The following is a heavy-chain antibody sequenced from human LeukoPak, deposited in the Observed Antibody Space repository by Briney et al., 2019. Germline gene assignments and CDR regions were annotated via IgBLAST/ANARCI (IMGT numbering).Heavy chain of an antibody. CDR3: ARRLPGLAAGGNWFDP. Sequence: GESLKISCKGSGYSFTSYWIGWVRQMPGKGLEWMGIIYPGDSDTRYSPSFQGQVTISADKSISTAYLQWSSLKASDTAMYYCARRLPGLAAGGNWFDPRGQGTLVTVSS. D-gene: IGHD3/OR15-3a*01. CDR1: GYSFTSYW. J-gene: IGHJ5*02. V-gene: IGHV5-51*01. CDR2: IYPGDSDT.